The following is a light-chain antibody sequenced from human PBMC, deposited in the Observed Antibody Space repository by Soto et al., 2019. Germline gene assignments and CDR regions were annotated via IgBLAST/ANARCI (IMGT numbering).Light chain of an antibody. Sequence: IQSIRSPDSLAVSMGARATLDCKSSQIVLSSSDNKNYLAWFQQKPGQPPELLIYWASTRKSGVPDRFSGSGSGTHFTLTISSLQSEDVAVYYCQQYYIGPLTFGQGTLIEI. J-gene: IGKJ5*01. CDR1: QIVLSSSDNKNY. CDR3: QQYYIGPLT. V-gene: IGKV4-1*01. CDR2: WAS.